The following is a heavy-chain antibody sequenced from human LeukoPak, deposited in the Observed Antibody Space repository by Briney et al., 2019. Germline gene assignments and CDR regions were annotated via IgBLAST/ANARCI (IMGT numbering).Heavy chain of an antibody. CDR3: ARYIAAFNWFDP. V-gene: IGHV4-59*08. Sequence: SETLSLTCTVSGGSIRGYYWSWIRQSPGKELEWIGHVFYIGNTNYNPALKSRVTLSVDTSKNQFSLKLNSVTAADSAVYYCARYIAAFNWFDPWGQGTLVTVSS. D-gene: IGHD2-21*01. CDR1: GGSIRGYY. CDR2: VFYIGNT. J-gene: IGHJ5*02.